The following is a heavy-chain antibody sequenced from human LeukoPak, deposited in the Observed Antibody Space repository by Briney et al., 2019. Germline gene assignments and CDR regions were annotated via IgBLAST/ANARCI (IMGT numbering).Heavy chain of an antibody. J-gene: IGHJ5*02. CDR2: IYPGDSDT. CDR3: ARLIAAAGTIGWFDP. D-gene: IGHD6-13*01. CDR1: GYSFTSYW. V-gene: IGHV5-51*01. Sequence: GASLKISCKGSGYSFTSYWIGWVRQLPGKGLEWMGIIYPGDSDTRYSPSFQGQVTISADKSISTAYLQWSSLKASDTATYYCARLIAAAGTIGWFDPWGQGTLVTVSS.